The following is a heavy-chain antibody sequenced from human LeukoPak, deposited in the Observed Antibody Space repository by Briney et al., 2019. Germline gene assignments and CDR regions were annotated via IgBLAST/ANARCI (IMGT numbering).Heavy chain of an antibody. V-gene: IGHV1-18*01. Sequence: AASVKVSCKASGYTFTSYGISWVRQAPGQGLEWMGWISAYNGNTNYAQKLQGRVAMTTDTSTSTAYMELRSLRSDDTAVYYCAREAEYQLLFRRYYYYGMDVWGQGTTVTVSS. CDR3: AREAEYQLLFRRYYYYGMDV. J-gene: IGHJ6*02. CDR2: ISAYNGNT. CDR1: GYTFTSYG. D-gene: IGHD2-2*01.